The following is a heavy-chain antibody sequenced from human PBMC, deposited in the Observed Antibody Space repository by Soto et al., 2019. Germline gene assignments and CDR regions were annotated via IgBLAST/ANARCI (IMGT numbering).Heavy chain of an antibody. Sequence: PSETLSLTCSVSGYSLSSGYFWGWIRQPPGKGLEWIGSIYHSGTTYYKASLKSRVTISVDTSKNQFSLKLKSVTAADTAVYYCARDENLGYYYYGLDVWGQGTMVTVSS. V-gene: IGHV4-38-2*02. CDR3: ARDENLGYYYYGLDV. CDR2: IYHSGTT. J-gene: IGHJ6*02. CDR1: GYSLSSGYF.